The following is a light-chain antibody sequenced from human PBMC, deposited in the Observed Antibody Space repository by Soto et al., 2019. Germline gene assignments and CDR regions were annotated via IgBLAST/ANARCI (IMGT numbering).Light chain of an antibody. CDR2: VAS. V-gene: IGKV1-39*01. J-gene: IGKJ2*01. CDR3: QQSYSTPYT. CDR1: QSISSN. Sequence: DIQMTQSPSSLSASVGDRVTITCRASQSISSNLNWYQQKPGEVPKLLIYVASSLQSGVPSRFSGSESGTDYTLTISSLPPDDFGTYYWQQSYSTPYTFGQGSKLEIK.